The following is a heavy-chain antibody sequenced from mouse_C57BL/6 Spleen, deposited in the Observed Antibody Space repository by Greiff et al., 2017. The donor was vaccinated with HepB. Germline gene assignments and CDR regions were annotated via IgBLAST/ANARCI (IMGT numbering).Heavy chain of an antibody. CDR1: GYTFTSYW. D-gene: IGHD1-1*01. J-gene: IGHJ2*01. V-gene: IGHV1-74*01. CDR2: IHPSDSDT. CDR3: AIADYYGSSYVDY. Sequence: QVQLQQPGAELVKPGASVKVSCKASGYTFTSYWMHWVKQRPGQGLEWIGRIHPSDSDTNYNQKFKGKATLTVYKSSSTAYMQLRSLTSADSAVYSCAIADYYGSSYVDYWGQGTTLTVSS.